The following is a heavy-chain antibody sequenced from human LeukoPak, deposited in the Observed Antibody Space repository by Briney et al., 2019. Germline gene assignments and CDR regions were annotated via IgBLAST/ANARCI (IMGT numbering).Heavy chain of an antibody. D-gene: IGHD3-22*01. CDR3: ARSTYYYDSSGSYYFDY. J-gene: IGHJ4*02. V-gene: IGHV4-34*01. CDR1: GGSFSGYY. Sequence: SETLSLTCAVYGGSFSGYYWSWIRQPPGKGLEWIGYIYHSGSTYYNPSLKSRVTISVDRSKNQFSLKLSSVTAADTAVYYCARSTYYYDSSGSYYFDYWGQGTLVTVSS. CDR2: IYHSGST.